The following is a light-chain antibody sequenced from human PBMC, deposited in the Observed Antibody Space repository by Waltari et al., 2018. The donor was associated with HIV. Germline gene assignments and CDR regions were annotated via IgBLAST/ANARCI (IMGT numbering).Light chain of an antibody. J-gene: IGLJ2*01. Sequence: YVLTQPPSVSVAPGQTARITCGGNKIGSKRVHWYQPKAGQAPVWVGHDDRDRPSGIPERFSGSNAGNLATLTISRVEAGEEADYCCQVWDGISVAREVVFGGGAKLTV. CDR2: DDR. CDR1: KIGSKR. V-gene: IGLV3-21*02. CDR3: QVWDGISVAREVV.